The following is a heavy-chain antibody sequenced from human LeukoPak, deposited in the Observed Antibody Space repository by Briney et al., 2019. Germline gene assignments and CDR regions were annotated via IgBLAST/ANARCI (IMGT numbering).Heavy chain of an antibody. D-gene: IGHD4-23*01. CDR2: IRQDGSEK. V-gene: IGHV3-7*03. CDR3: ARGHYGGNADAFDI. CDR1: GFTFSSYW. J-gene: IGHJ3*02. Sequence: LSGGSLRLSCAASGFTFSSYWMSWVRQAPGKGLEWVANIRQDGSEKYYVDSVKGRFTISRDIAKNTLYLQMNSLRAEDTAVYYCARGHYGGNADAFDIWGQGTMVTVSS.